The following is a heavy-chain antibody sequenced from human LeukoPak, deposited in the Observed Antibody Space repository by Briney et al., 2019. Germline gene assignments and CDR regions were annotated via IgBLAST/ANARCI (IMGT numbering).Heavy chain of an antibody. D-gene: IGHD5-12*01. CDR2: IKQDGSEK. J-gene: IGHJ6*03. CDR1: GFTFSSYW. Sequence: GSLRLSCAASGFTFSSYWMSWVRQAPGKGLEWVANIKQDGSEKYYVDSVKGRFTISRDNAKNSLYLQMNSLRAEDTAVYYCAKGEWLRFRYYYYMDVWGKGTTVTISS. CDR3: AKGEWLRFRYYYYMDV. V-gene: IGHV3-7*01.